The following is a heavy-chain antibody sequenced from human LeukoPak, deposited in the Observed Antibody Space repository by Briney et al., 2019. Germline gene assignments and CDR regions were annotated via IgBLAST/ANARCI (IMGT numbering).Heavy chain of an antibody. V-gene: IGHV4-39*07. CDR1: GGSISSSSYY. Sequence: SETLSLTCTVSGGSISSSSYYWGWIRQPPGKGLEWIGSIYYSGSTYYNPSLKSRVTISVDTSKNQFSLKLSSVTAADTAVYYCARASDGDCSGGSCFLDYWGQGTLVTVSS. D-gene: IGHD2-15*01. CDR2: IYYSGST. J-gene: IGHJ4*02. CDR3: ARASDGDCSGGSCFLDY.